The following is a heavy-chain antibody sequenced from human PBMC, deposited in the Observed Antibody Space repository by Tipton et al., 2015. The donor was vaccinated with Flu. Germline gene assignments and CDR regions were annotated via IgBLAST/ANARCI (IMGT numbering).Heavy chain of an antibody. CDR3: VRAPIWLGYSLDV. J-gene: IGHJ6*02. CDR2: ISQDGSDI. CDR1: GFTSSLYY. V-gene: IGHV3-30*04. Sequence: QLVQSGGGVVQPGRSLRLSCVASGFTSSLYYLHWVRQAPGKGLEWVALISQDGSDIKYADPVKGRFTISRDNSKSTLYLQMNSLRSADTAMYYCVRAPIWLGYSLDVWGQGTTVTVSS. D-gene: IGHD3-10*01.